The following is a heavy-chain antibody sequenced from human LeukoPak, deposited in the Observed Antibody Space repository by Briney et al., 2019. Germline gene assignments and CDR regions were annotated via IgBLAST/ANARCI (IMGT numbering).Heavy chain of an antibody. CDR3: ARGGRMTTVVTYYFDY. D-gene: IGHD4-23*01. CDR2: VNPSGGGT. V-gene: IGHV1-46*01. CDR1: GYSFTNYY. J-gene: IGHJ4*02. Sequence: ASVTVSCKASGYSFTNYYIHWVRQAPGQGLEWMGIVNPSGGGTTYAQEFQGRVTMTRDTSTSTVYMDLSSLRSDDTAVYFCARGGRMTTVVTYYFDYWGQGTLVTVSS.